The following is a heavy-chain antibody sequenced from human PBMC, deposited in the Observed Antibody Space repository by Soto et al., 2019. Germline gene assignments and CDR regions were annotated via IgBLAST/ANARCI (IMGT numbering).Heavy chain of an antibody. CDR3: ARGPQASGSYTRGPYYFDY. Sequence: EVQLVESGGGLVKPGGSLRLSCAASGFTFSSYSMNWVRQAPGKGLEWVSSISSRSSYIYYADSVKGRFTISRDNAKNSLYLQMNSLRAEDTAVYYCARGPQASGSYTRGPYYFDYWGQGTLVTVSS. V-gene: IGHV3-21*01. CDR1: GFTFSSYS. CDR2: ISSRSSYI. J-gene: IGHJ4*02. D-gene: IGHD1-26*01.